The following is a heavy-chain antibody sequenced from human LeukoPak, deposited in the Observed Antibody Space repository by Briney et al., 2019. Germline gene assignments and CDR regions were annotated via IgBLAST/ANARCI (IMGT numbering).Heavy chain of an antibody. J-gene: IGHJ6*03. CDR1: GFTFSSYS. V-gene: IGHV3-21*01. Sequence: GGSLRLSCAASGFTFSSYSMNWVRQAPGKGLEWVSSISSDSNYIYYADSVKGRFTISRDNAKNSLYLQMNSLRAEDTAVYYCASMIRSSTSFDMDVWGKGTTVTVSS. CDR2: ISSDSNYI. CDR3: ASMIRSSTSFDMDV. D-gene: IGHD2-2*01.